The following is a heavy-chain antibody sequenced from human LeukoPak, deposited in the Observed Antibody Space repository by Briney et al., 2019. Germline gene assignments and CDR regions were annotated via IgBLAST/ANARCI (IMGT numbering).Heavy chain of an antibody. J-gene: IGHJ5*02. CDR3: ARDSKNPQLASSLHWFDP. Sequence: PSETLSLTCTVSGGSISSSSYYWGWIRQPPGKGLEWIGSIYYSGSTYYNPSLKSRVTISVDTSKNQFSLKLSSVTAADTAVYYCARDSKNPQLASSLHWFDPWGQGTLVTVSS. CDR1: GGSISSSSYY. V-gene: IGHV4-39*07. D-gene: IGHD6-6*01. CDR2: IYYSGST.